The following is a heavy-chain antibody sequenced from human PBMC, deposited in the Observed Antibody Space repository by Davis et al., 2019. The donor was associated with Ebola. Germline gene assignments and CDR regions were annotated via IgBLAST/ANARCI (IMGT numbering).Heavy chain of an antibody. CDR1: GYTFTSYY. J-gene: IGHJ4*02. CDR3: ARDSSDYIWGSYLDY. V-gene: IGHV1-46*01. Sequence: ASVTVSCKASGYTFTSYYMHWVRQAPGQGLEWMGIINLSGGSTSYAQKFQGRVTITADESTSTAYMELSSLRSEDTAVYYCARDSSDYIWGSYLDYWGQGTLVTVSS. D-gene: IGHD3-16*02. CDR2: INLSGGST.